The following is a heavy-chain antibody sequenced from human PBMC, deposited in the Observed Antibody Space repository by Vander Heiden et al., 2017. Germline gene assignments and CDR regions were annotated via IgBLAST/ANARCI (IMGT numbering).Heavy chain of an antibody. CDR1: GFPFHIND. D-gene: IGHD6-19*01. J-gene: IGHJ4*02. V-gene: IGHV3-23*04. Sequence: EGKRVWSGGGLVTPGGSPGISCAASGFPFHINDMYWVRQDPGGGLEWISTISGGGTETHYGDSVKGRFIISRDHSKNTLYLQMNSLRVEDTATYYCAKGIGLSVANNVRFDYWGQGSLVTVSS. CDR2: ISGGGTET. CDR3: AKGIGLSVANNVRFDY.